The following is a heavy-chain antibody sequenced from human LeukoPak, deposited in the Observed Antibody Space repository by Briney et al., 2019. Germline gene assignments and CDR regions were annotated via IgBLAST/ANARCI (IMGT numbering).Heavy chain of an antibody. J-gene: IGHJ4*02. Sequence: SETLSLTCTVSGGSISSYHWSWIRQPAGKGLEWIGRIYTSGSTNYNPSLKSRVTMSVDTSKKQFSLTLSSVTAADTAVYYCARSLGYCTNGVCPRYFDYWGQGTLVTASS. V-gene: IGHV4-4*07. CDR1: GGSISSYH. D-gene: IGHD2-8*01. CDR2: IYTSGST. CDR3: ARSLGYCTNGVCPRYFDY.